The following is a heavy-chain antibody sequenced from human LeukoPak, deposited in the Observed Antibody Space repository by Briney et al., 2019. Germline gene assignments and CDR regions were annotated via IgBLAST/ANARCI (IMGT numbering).Heavy chain of an antibody. CDR3: ARKVAGYGDEKTQFDY. D-gene: IGHD4-17*01. CDR2: ISYSGSI. Sequence: SETLSLTCAVYGGSFSGYYWSWIRQPPGKGLEWIGYISYSGSINYNPSLKSRVTISVDTSKNQFSLKLSSVTAADTAVYYCARKVAGYGDEKTQFDYWGQGTLVTVSS. CDR1: GGSFSGYY. V-gene: IGHV4-34*01. J-gene: IGHJ4*02.